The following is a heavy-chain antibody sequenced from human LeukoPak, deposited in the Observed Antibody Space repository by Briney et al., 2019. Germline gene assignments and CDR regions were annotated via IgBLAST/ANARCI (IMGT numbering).Heavy chain of an antibody. CDR3: ARVQTYYSDSSGIDAFDL. D-gene: IGHD3-22*01. Sequence: GGSLRLSCVASGFTFSSYSMNWVRQAPGKGLEWVSSISSSSSYIYYADSMKGRFTISRDNAKNSQYLQINSLRAEDTAVYYCARVQTYYSDSSGIDAFDLWGQGTMVTVSS. CDR1: GFTFSSYS. CDR2: ISSSSSYI. V-gene: IGHV3-21*01. J-gene: IGHJ3*01.